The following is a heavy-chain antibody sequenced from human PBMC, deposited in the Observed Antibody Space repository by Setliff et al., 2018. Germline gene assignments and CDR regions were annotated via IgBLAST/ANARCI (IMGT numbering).Heavy chain of an antibody. D-gene: IGHD3-9*01. V-gene: IGHV1-2*02. CDR3: ARHALSFDSAWDV. Sequence: ASVKVSCKASGYTFTRYYMHWVRQAPGQGLEWMGIISPNGGVTSYAQKFQGRVTMTRDTSISTAYMELNRVRSDDTAIYYCARHALSFDSAWDVWGKGTAVTVSS. CDR1: GYTFTRYY. J-gene: IGHJ6*04. CDR2: ISPNGGVT.